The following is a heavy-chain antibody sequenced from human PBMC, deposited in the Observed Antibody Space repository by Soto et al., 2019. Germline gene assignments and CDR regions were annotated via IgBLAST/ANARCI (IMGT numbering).Heavy chain of an antibody. CDR1: GGSFSGYY. V-gene: IGHV4-34*01. CDR2: INHSGST. CDR3: ARQEVPQWFTKGYYGMDV. Sequence: QVQLQQWGAGLLKPSETLSLTCAVFGGSFSGYYWTWIRQPPGKGLEWIGEINHSGSTNFNSSLKSRATISVDRSKTQFSLKLSSVTAADTAVYYCARQEVPQWFTKGYYGMDVWGQGTTVTVSS. J-gene: IGHJ6*02. D-gene: IGHD2-15*01.